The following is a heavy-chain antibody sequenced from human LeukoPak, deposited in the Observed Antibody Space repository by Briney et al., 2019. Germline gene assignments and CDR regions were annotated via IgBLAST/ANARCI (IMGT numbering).Heavy chain of an antibody. CDR1: GGSISSSTYY. Sequence: SETLSLTCTVSGGSISSSTYYWGWIRQPPGKGLEWIGSMYYSGSTNYNPSLKSRVTISVDTSKNQFSLKLSSVTAADTAVYYCARVQRGAFDIWGQGTMVTVSS. D-gene: IGHD3-10*01. CDR3: ARVQRGAFDI. CDR2: MYYSGST. V-gene: IGHV4-39*07. J-gene: IGHJ3*02.